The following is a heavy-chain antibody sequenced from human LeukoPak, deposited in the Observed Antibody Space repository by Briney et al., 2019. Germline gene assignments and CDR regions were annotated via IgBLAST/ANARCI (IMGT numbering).Heavy chain of an antibody. CDR3: ASSGPRGGTRGDY. Sequence: GRSLRLSCAASGFTFDDYAMHWVRQAPGKGLEWVSGITWNSGSIAYADSVKGRFTISRDNAKNSLYLQMNSLRAEDTAVYYCASSGPRGGTRGDYWGQGTLVTVSS. V-gene: IGHV3-9*01. CDR1: GFTFDDYA. CDR2: ITWNSGSI. D-gene: IGHD2-15*01. J-gene: IGHJ4*02.